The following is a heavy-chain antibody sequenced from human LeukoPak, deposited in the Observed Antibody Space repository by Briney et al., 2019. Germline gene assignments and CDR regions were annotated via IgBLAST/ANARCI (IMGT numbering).Heavy chain of an antibody. D-gene: IGHD3-22*01. CDR2: ISAYNGNT. Sequence: ASVKVSCKASGYTFTSYGISWVRQAPGQGLEWMGWISAYNGNTNYAQKLQGRVTMTTDTSTSTAYMELRSLRSDDTAVYYRARGPPFYYDSSGLDYWGQGTLVTVSS. V-gene: IGHV1-18*01. CDR1: GYTFTSYG. CDR3: ARGPPFYYDSSGLDY. J-gene: IGHJ4*02.